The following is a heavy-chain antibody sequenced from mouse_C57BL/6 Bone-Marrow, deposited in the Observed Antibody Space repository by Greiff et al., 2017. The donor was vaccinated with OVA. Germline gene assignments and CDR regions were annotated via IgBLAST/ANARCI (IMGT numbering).Heavy chain of an antibody. CDR1: GFSFNTYA. CDR3: VRHDGYSFYWYFDV. J-gene: IGHJ1*03. Sequence: EVKVVESGGGLVQPKGSLTLSCAASGFSFNTYAMNWVRQAPGTGLEWVARIRSKSNNYATYYADSVKDRFTISRDDSESMLYLQMNNLKTEDTAMYYCVRHDGYSFYWYFDVWGTGTTVTVSS. V-gene: IGHV10-1*01. D-gene: IGHD2-3*01. CDR2: IRSKSNNYAT.